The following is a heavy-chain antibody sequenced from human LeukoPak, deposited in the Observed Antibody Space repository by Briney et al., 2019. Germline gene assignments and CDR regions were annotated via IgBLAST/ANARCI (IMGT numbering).Heavy chain of an antibody. V-gene: IGHV3-15*01. CDR3: TTRVRGGSSYY. J-gene: IGHJ4*02. CDR1: GFTFSNAW. Sequence: GGSLRLSCAASGFTFSNAWMSWVRQAPGKGLEWVGRIKSNTDTDYAAPVKGRFTISRDDSKNTLYLQMNSLKTEDTAVYYCTTRVRGGSSYYWGQGTLVTVSS. D-gene: IGHD2-15*01. CDR2: IKSNTDT.